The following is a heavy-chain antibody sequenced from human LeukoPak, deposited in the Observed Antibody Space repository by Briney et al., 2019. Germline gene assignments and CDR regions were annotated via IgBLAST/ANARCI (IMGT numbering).Heavy chain of an antibody. Sequence: GASVKVSCKASGYTFTSYDINWVRQATGQGLEWMGWMNPNSGNTGYAQKFQGRVTMTRNTSISTAYMELRSLRSDDTAVYYCARDQYSGSYYLTLGDYYMDVWGKGTTVTISS. CDR2: MNPNSGNT. J-gene: IGHJ6*03. D-gene: IGHD1-26*01. CDR1: GYTFTSYD. CDR3: ARDQYSGSYYLTLGDYYMDV. V-gene: IGHV1-8*01.